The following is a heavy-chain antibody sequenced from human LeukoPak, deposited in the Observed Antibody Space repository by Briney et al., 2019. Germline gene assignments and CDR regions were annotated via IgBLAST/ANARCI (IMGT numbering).Heavy chain of an antibody. Sequence: GGSLRLSCAASRFTFSSYSMNWVRQAPGKGLEWVSYISSSSNTIYYADSVKGRFTISRDNSKNMLYLQMNSLRAEDTAVYYCARDIAAAGTLIDYWGQGTLVTVSS. CDR3: ARDIAAAGTLIDY. CDR2: ISSSSNTI. CDR1: RFTFSSYS. J-gene: IGHJ4*02. D-gene: IGHD6-13*01. V-gene: IGHV3-48*01.